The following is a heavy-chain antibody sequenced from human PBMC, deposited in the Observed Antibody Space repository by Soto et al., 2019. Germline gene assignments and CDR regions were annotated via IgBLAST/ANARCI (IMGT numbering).Heavy chain of an antibody. J-gene: IGHJ4*02. Sequence: QVQLQESGPGLVKPSGTLSLTCAVSSGSISSSNWWSWVRQPPGKGLEWIGEIYHSGSTNYNPSLKRRVTISVDQSKNQFSLKLSSVTAADTGVYYCARVGDYIWGSYRFFDYWGQGTLVTVSS. CDR1: SGSISSSNW. CDR2: IYHSGST. CDR3: ARVGDYIWGSYRFFDY. D-gene: IGHD3-16*02. V-gene: IGHV4-4*02.